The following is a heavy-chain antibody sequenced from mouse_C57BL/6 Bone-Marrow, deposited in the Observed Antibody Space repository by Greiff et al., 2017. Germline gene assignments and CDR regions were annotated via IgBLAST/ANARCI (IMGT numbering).Heavy chain of an antibody. CDR3: ARERNYYGSGYNWYFDV. CDR2: IDPSDSST. D-gene: IGHD1-1*01. V-gene: IGHV1-69*01. CDR1: GYTFTSYW. J-gene: IGHJ1*03. Sequence: QVQLQQPGAELVMPGASVKLSCKASGYTFTSYWMHWVKQRPGKGLEWIGEIDPSDSSTNYNQKFKGKSTLTVDKSSSTAYMQLSSLTSEDSAVYYCARERNYYGSGYNWYFDVWGTGTTVTVSS.